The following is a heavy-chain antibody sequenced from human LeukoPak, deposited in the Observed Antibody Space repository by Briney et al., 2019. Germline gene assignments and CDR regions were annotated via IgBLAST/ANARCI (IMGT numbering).Heavy chain of an antibody. CDR3: VRGIDTTGYFNY. D-gene: IGHD3-22*01. CDR2: INTNTGSP. J-gene: IGHJ4*02. CDR1: GYTFSTYP. Sequence: ASVTVSCTASGYTFSTYPMNWVRQAPGQGLEWMGWINTNTGSPTYAQGLTGRFVSSLDTSVSTAFLQINSLKAEDTALYYCVRGIDTTGYFNYWGQGTLVTVSS. V-gene: IGHV7-4-1*02.